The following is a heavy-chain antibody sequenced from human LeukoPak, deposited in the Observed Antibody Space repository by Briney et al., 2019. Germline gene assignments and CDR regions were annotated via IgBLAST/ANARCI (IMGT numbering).Heavy chain of an antibody. CDR3: ARVWGAIDY. D-gene: IGHD1-26*01. CDR2: MNPKSGNT. CDR1: GYTFTNYD. Sequence: VASVKVSCKPSGYTFTNYDINWVRQATGQGLEWMGWMNPKSGNTGSAQRFQGRVTMARDTSISTAYMELSSLRSEDTAVYYCARVWGAIDYWGQGTLVTVSS. V-gene: IGHV1-8*01. J-gene: IGHJ4*02.